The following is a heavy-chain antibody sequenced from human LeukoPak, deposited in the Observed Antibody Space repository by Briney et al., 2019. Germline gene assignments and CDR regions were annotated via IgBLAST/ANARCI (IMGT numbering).Heavy chain of an antibody. CDR2: ISVSGLST. D-gene: IGHD1-26*01. CDR3: AKPRIVGVNWFDP. V-gene: IGHV3-23*01. Sequence: GGSLRLSCAASGFTFRAYAMSWVRQAPGKGLEWVSAISVSGLSTYYADSVKGRFTISRDNSKSTLYLQMNSLRAEDMAVYYCAKPRIVGVNWFDPWGQGTLVTVSS. CDR1: GFTFRAYA. J-gene: IGHJ5*02.